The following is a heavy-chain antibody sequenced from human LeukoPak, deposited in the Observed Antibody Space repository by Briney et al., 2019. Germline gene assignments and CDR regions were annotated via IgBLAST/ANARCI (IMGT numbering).Heavy chain of an antibody. J-gene: IGHJ3*02. CDR3: ARGGVYGSGSYAFDI. Sequence: ASVKVSCKASGYTFTGYYMQWVRHTPGQGLEWMGWINPNSGGTNYAQKFQGRVTMTRDTSISTAYMELSRLRSDDTAVYYCARGGVYGSGSYAFDIWGQGTMVTVSS. CDR2: INPNSGGT. D-gene: IGHD3-10*01. CDR1: GYTFTGYY. V-gene: IGHV1-2*02.